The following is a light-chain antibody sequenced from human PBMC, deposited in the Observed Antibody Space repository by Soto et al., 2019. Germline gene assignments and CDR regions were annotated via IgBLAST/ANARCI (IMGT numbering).Light chain of an antibody. Sequence: EIVLTQSPGTLSLSPGERATLSCRASESVSDNYLAWYQQRSGQAPRLVIYGASSRASAVPDRFSGSGSGADFTLTISRLEPEDFATYYCQQSYSVLFTFGQGTKLEIK. CDR2: GAS. V-gene: IGKV3-20*01. CDR3: QQSYSVLFT. CDR1: ESVSDNY. J-gene: IGKJ2*01.